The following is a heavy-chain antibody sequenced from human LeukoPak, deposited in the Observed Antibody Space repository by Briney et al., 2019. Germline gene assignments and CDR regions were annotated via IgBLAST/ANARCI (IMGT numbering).Heavy chain of an antibody. CDR3: AREDCSGGSCYSLSLTPVFHVFDI. D-gene: IGHD2-15*01. CDR2: ISAYNGNT. V-gene: IGHV1-18*01. Sequence: ASVKVSCKASGYTFTSYGISWVRQAPGQGLEWMGWISAYNGNTNYAQKLQGRATMTTDTSTSTAYMELRSLRSDDTAVYYCAREDCSGGSCYSLSLTPVFHVFDIWGQGTMVTVSS. CDR1: GYTFTSYG. J-gene: IGHJ3*02.